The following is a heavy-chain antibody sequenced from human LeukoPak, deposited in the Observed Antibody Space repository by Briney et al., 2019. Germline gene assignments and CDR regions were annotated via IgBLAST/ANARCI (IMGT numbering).Heavy chain of an antibody. CDR3: TKDLGTEYNIFDY. J-gene: IGHJ4*02. Sequence: LGGSLRLSCATSEFTFSAYAMHWIRQAPGRGLEWVAFVRYGGNIKYYADSVKGRFTISRDNSKNTLYLQMNSLRPEDTAVYYCTKDLGTEYNIFDYWGQGTLVTVSS. D-gene: IGHD3-9*01. CDR1: EFTFSAYA. CDR2: VRYGGNIK. V-gene: IGHV3-30*02.